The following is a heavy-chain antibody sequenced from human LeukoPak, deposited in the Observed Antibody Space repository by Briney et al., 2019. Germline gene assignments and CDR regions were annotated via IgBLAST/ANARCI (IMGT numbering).Heavy chain of an antibody. D-gene: IGHD3-10*01. V-gene: IGHV3-30*02. CDR1: GFTFSSYG. CDR2: IRYDGSNK. Sequence: GGSLRLSCAASGFTFSSYGMHWVRQAPGKRLEWVAFIRYDGSNKYYADSVKGRFTISRDNSKNTLYLQMNSLRAEDTAVYYCAKEPTGSYYNLFGYWGQGTLVTVSS. CDR3: AKEPTGSYYNLFGY. J-gene: IGHJ4*02.